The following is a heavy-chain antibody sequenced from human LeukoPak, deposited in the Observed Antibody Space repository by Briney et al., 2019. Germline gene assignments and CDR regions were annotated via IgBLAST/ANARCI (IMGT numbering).Heavy chain of an antibody. CDR3: ARAIGYCSSTCCYGFDY. CDR1: GFTFEYSA. V-gene: IGHV3-20*04. CDR2: INWNGGST. J-gene: IGHJ4*02. D-gene: IGHD2-2*01. Sequence: GGSLRLSCAASGFTFEYSAMHWLRQAPGKGLEWVSGINWNGGSTGYADSVKGRFTISRDNAKNSLYLQMNSLRAEDTALYYCARAIGYCSSTCCYGFDYWGQGTLVTVSS.